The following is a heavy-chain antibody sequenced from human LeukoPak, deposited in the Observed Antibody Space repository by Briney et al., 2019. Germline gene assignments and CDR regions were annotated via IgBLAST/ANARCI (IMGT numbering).Heavy chain of an antibody. V-gene: IGHV3-11*01. CDR1: GFTFSDYY. J-gene: IGHJ4*02. D-gene: IGHD1-1*01. Sequence: GGSLRLSCAASGFTFSDYYMSWIRKAPGKGLEWVSYISSSGSTLYYADSVKGRITISRDNAKNSLYLQMNSLRAEDTAVYYCARVNINNWHSCDYWGQGTLVTVSS. CDR3: ARVNINNWHSCDY. CDR2: ISSSGSTL.